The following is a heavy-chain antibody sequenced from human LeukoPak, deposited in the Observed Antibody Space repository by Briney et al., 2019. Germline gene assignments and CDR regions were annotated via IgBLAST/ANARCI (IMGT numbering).Heavy chain of an antibody. J-gene: IGHJ4*02. Sequence: PGGSLRLSCAASGFTFSSYAMHWVRQAPGKGLEWVAFIRYDGSNKYYADSVKGRFTISTDNAENSLYLQMNSLRTEDTAVYYCARDHRWGFDYWGRGTLVTVSS. D-gene: IGHD7-27*01. CDR3: ARDHRWGFDY. CDR1: GFTFSSYA. V-gene: IGHV3-30*02. CDR2: IRYDGSNK.